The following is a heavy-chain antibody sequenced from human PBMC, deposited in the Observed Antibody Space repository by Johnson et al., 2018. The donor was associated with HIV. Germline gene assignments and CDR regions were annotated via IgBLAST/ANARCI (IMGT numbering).Heavy chain of an antibody. Sequence: QVQLVESGGGVVQPGRSLRLSCAASGFTFSTYGMHWVRQAPGKGLEWVAVMWYDGSNKYYADSVKGRFTISRDNSKNTLYLQMNSLKIEDTAVYYCATPWDLLGAFDIWGQGTMVTVSS. CDR2: MWYDGSNK. J-gene: IGHJ3*02. CDR1: GFTFSTYG. V-gene: IGHV3-33*01. D-gene: IGHD1-26*01. CDR3: ATPWDLLGAFDI.